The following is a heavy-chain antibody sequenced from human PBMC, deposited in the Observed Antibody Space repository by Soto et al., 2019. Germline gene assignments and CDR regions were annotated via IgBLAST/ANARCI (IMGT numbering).Heavy chain of an antibody. D-gene: IGHD3-9*01. CDR2: IYYSGST. V-gene: IGHV4-59*01. J-gene: IGHJ4*02. CDR3: ARGPRHDILTGYSYYFDY. Sequence: SETLSLTCTVSGGSISTYYWSWIRQPPGKGLEWIGYIYYSGSTNYNPSLRSRVTISADTSKDHFSLKLRSVTAADTAVYYCARGPRHDILTGYSYYFDYWGQGTLVTVSS. CDR1: GGSISTYY.